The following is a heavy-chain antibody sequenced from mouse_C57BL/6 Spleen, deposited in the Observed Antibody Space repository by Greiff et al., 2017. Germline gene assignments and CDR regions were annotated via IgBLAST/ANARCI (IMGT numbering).Heavy chain of an antibody. Sequence: VQLQQPGTELVKPGASVKLSCTASGYTFTSYWMHWVKPRPGQGLEWIGNINPSNGGTNYNEKFKSKATLSVDKSSSTAYMQLSSLTSEDSAVYYCARNGDDYARDYWGQGTSVTVSS. CDR3: ARNGDDYARDY. J-gene: IGHJ4*01. V-gene: IGHV1-53*01. CDR2: INPSNGGT. CDR1: GYTFTSYW.